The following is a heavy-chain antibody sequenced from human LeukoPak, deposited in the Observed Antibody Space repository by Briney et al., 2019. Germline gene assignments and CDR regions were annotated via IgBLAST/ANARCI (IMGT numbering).Heavy chain of an antibody. Sequence: SETLSLTCAVFGGSISSYYWNWIRQPPGKGLEWIGFMYYSGITSYNPSLKSRVIISVDTSKNHISLNLISVTAVDTAVYYCARGRITAANTGAFDIWGQGTMVTVSS. J-gene: IGHJ3*02. D-gene: IGHD6-25*01. CDR2: MYYSGIT. CDR3: ARGRITAANTGAFDI. CDR1: GGSISSYY. V-gene: IGHV4-59*01.